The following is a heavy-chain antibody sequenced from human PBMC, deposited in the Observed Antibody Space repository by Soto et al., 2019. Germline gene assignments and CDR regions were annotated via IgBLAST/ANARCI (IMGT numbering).Heavy chain of an antibody. D-gene: IGHD2-2*01. CDR3: ATHGLGVSSPPYVDN. CDR1: GGTFSGYV. CDR2: FVPLFGTT. Sequence: QLVQSGSEVKKSGSSVKVSCQASGGTFSGYVVTWVRQAPGQGLEWMGEFVPLFGTTNYAQRFSGRITITAEESTSTAYMELRTLRSDDTAVYYCATHGLGVSSPPYVDNWGQGTLVTVSS. J-gene: IGHJ4*02. V-gene: IGHV1-69*01.